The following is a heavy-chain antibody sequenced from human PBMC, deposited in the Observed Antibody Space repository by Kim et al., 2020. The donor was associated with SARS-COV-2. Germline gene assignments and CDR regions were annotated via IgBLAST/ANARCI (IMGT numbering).Heavy chain of an antibody. CDR1: GYTFTGYY. CDR3: AREPPDHGSGSYSSGGNWFDP. V-gene: IGHV1-2*06. D-gene: IGHD3-10*01. CDR2: INPNSGGT. Sequence: ASVTVSCKASGYTFTGYYMHWVRQAPGQGLEWMGRINPNSGGTNYAQKFQGRVTMTRDTSISTAYMELSRLRSDDTAVYYCAREPPDHGSGSYSSGGNWFDPWGQGTMVTVSS. J-gene: IGHJ5*02.